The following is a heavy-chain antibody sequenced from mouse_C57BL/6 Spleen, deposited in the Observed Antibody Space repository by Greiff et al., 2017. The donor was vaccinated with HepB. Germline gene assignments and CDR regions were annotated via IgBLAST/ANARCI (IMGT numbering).Heavy chain of an antibody. CDR2: IDPENGDT. Sequence: EVQLQQSGAELVRPGASVKLSCTASGFNIKDDYMHWVKQRPEQGLEWIGWIDPENGDTEYASKFQGKATITADTSSNTAYLQLSSLTSEDTAVYYCTFYYYFDYWGQGTTLTVSS. V-gene: IGHV14-4*01. CDR3: TFYYYFDY. D-gene: IGHD2-1*01. J-gene: IGHJ2*01. CDR1: GFNIKDDY.